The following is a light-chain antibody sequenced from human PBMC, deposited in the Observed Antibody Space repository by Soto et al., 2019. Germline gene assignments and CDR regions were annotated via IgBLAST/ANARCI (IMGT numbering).Light chain of an antibody. Sequence: EIVLTQSPGTLSLSPGEGDTLSCTASQSVSSNSLAWYQQKPGQAPRLLIYGASTRATGIPDRFSGSGSGTDFTLTINRLEPEDFAVYYCQQYGSSPRTFGGGTKVEIK. CDR1: QSVSSNS. CDR2: GAS. V-gene: IGKV3-20*01. J-gene: IGKJ4*01. CDR3: QQYGSSPRT.